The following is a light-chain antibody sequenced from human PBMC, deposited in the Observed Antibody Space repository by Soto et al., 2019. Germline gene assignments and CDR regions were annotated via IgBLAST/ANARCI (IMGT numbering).Light chain of an antibody. CDR2: DVS. CDR3: SSYTGSSTYVV. J-gene: IGLJ2*01. Sequence: QSVLTQPASVSGSPGQSITISCTGTSSDVGGYNYVSWYQQHPGQAPKLMIYDVSNRPSGVSNRFSGSKSANTASLTISGLQAEDDADYYCSSYTGSSTYVVFGGGTKRTVL. V-gene: IGLV2-14*01. CDR1: SSDVGGYNY.